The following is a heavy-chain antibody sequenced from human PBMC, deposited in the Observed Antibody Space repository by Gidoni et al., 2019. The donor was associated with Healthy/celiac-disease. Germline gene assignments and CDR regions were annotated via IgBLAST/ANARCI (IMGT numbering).Heavy chain of an antibody. CDR1: GFTFSNAW. V-gene: IGHV3-15*01. J-gene: IGHJ4*02. CDR3: TTDFWSGYFFDY. D-gene: IGHD3-3*01. CDR2: IKSKTDGGTT. Sequence: EVQLVESGGGLVKPGGSLSLSCAASGFTFSNAWMSWVRQAPGKGLEWVGRIKSKTDGGTTDYAAPVKGRFTISRDDSKNTLYLQMNSLKTEDTAVYYCTTDFWSGYFFDYWGQGTLVTVSS.